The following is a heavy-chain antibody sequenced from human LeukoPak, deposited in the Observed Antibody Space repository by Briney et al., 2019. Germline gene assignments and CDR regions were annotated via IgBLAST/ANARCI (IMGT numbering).Heavy chain of an antibody. CDR1: GFTFRSYA. Sequence: GGSLSLSCAASGFTFRSYAMSWVRQSPGKGLEWVSAISSSGGSTYYADSVKGRFTISRDNSKNTLYLQMNSLRAEDTAVYYCAKDREWFGEFSNWGQGTLVTVSS. CDR3: AKDREWFGEFSN. J-gene: IGHJ4*02. D-gene: IGHD3-10*01. V-gene: IGHV3-23*01. CDR2: ISSSGGST.